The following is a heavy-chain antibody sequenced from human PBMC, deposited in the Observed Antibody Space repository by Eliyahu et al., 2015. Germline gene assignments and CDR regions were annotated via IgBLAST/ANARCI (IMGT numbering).Heavy chain of an antibody. D-gene: IGHD3-10*01. J-gene: IGHJ4*02. CDR3: ATVVSQYGSGSYDY. Sequence: QVQLVQSGAEVKKPGASVKVXCXVXGYXLTELSMHWVRQAPGKGLEWMGGFDPEDGETIYAQKFQGRVTMTEDTSTDTAYMELSSLRSEDTAVYYCATVVSQYGSGSYDYWGQGTLVTVSS. CDR2: FDPEDGET. CDR1: GYXLTELS. V-gene: IGHV1-24*01.